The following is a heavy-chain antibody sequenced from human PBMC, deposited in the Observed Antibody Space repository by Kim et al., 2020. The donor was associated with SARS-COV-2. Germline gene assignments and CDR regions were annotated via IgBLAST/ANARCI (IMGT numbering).Heavy chain of an antibody. CDR3: TRGEPDSTLGGKGY. Sequence: SETLSLTCIVSGDSISGSRYYWGWIRQPPGKGLEWIGSFYYSVSTYYNPSLKSRVTISVDASKNQFSLRLSSVSATDTAVYFCTRGEPDSTLGGKGYWGQGTLVTVSS. V-gene: IGHV4-39*01. J-gene: IGHJ4*02. CDR1: GDSISGSRYY. D-gene: IGHD3-22*01. CDR2: FYYSVST.